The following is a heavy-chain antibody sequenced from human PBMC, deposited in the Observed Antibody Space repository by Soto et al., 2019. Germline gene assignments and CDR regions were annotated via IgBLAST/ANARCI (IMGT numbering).Heavy chain of an antibody. J-gene: IGHJ5*02. CDR2: ISSYNGNT. D-gene: IGHD3-22*01. V-gene: IGHV1-18*01. CDR3: ARDFSSDWYDH. CDR1: GYNFTSYS. Sequence: QVQLAQSGAEVKKPGASVKVSCKASGYNFTSYSISWVRQAPGQGLEWMGWISSYNGNTKYAQKVQGRVTMTTDTSTNTAYMELRSLRADDTAVYYCARDFSSDWYDHWGQGALVTVS.